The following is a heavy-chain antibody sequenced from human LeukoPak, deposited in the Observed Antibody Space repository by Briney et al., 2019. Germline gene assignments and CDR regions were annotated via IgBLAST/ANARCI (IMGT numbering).Heavy chain of an antibody. CDR2: IYYSGST. J-gene: IGHJ3*02. CDR1: GGSISSSSYY. D-gene: IGHD6-13*01. CDR3: ARLSSSWYGDI. Sequence: PSETLSLTCTVSGGSISSSSYYWGWIRQPPGKGLEWIGSIYYSGSTYYNPSLKSRVTISVDTSKNQFSLKLSSVTAADTAVYYCARLSSSWYGDIWGQGTMVTVSS. V-gene: IGHV4-39*01.